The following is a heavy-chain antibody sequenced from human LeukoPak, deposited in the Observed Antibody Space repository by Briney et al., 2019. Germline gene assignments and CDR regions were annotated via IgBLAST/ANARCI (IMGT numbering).Heavy chain of an antibody. CDR1: GFTFSAYW. Sequence: GGSLRLSCAASGFTFSAYWMSWVRQAPGKGLEWVANIKQDGSDKYYVDSVKGRFTISRDNAKNSLYLQTNSLRAEDTAVYYCARKTVVGSYFDYWGQGTPVTVSS. D-gene: IGHD4-23*01. J-gene: IGHJ4*02. CDR2: IKQDGSDK. CDR3: ARKTVVGSYFDY. V-gene: IGHV3-7*03.